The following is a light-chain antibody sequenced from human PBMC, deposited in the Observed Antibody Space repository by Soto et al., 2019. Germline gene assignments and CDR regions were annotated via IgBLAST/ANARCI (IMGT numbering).Light chain of an antibody. CDR3: QQYATWPLT. CDR2: KAS. Sequence: EVVMTQSPATLSVSPGERTSLSCRASQSVGSNLGWYQQKPGQAPRLLMLKASTRAAGIPARFSGSGSGTDFTLTISSLQSEDVAVYYCQQYATWPLTFGGGTKVEIK. J-gene: IGKJ4*01. CDR1: QSVGSN. V-gene: IGKV3-15*01.